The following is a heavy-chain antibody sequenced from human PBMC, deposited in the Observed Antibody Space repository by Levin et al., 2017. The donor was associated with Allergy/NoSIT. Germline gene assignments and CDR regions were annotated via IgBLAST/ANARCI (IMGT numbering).Heavy chain of an antibody. CDR2: IYDTGNT. D-gene: IGHD3-16*02. CDR3: ARFVWGRYRGFDY. V-gene: IGHV4-59*01. Sequence: PGGSLRLSCTVSGGSISSDNWSWIRQPPGKGLEWIGYIYDTGNTNYNPSLKSRVTLSVDTSKNQFSLKLSSVTPADTAVYYCARFVWGRYRGFDYWGQGTLVTVSS. J-gene: IGHJ4*02. CDR1: GGSISSDN.